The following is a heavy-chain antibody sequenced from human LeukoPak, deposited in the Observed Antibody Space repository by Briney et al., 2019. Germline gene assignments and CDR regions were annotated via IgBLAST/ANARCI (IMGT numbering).Heavy chain of an antibody. CDR2: IWYDGTNK. D-gene: IGHD5-12*01. CDR3: AKDRSGYDLDAFDI. CDR1: GFTFRDFA. Sequence: GGSLRLSCAASGFTFRDFAMHWVRQAPGKGLEWVAVIWYDGTNKYYADSVKGRFTISRDNSKNTLYLQMNSLRVEDTALYYCAKDRSGYDLDAFDIWGQGTVVTVSS. V-gene: IGHV3-33*06. J-gene: IGHJ3*02.